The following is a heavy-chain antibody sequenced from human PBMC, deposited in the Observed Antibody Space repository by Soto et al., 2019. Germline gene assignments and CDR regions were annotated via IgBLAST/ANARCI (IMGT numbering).Heavy chain of an antibody. CDR2: ISGSGGST. Sequence: GGSLRLSSAASGFTFSSYAMSWVRQAPGKGLEWVLAISGSGGSTYYADSVKGRFTISTDNSKNTLYLQMNSLRAEDTAVYYCATDLNDYIWGSQSHWGQGTLVTVSS. CDR1: GFTFSSYA. CDR3: ATDLNDYIWGSQSH. V-gene: IGHV3-23*01. J-gene: IGHJ4*02. D-gene: IGHD3-16*01.